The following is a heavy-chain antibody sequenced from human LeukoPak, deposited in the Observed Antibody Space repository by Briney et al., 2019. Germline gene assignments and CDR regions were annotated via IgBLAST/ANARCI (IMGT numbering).Heavy chain of an antibody. CDR2: IYHSGST. Sequence: KPSGTLSLTCAVSGYSISRGYYWGWVPQPPREGLGGVGSIYHSGSTYYNPSLKSRVTISVDTSKNQFSLKLSSVTAADTAVYYCAREGRQQLVLVDPWGQGTLVTVSS. J-gene: IGHJ5*02. CDR3: AREGRQQLVLVDP. CDR1: GYSISRGYY. V-gene: IGHV4-38-2*02. D-gene: IGHD6-13*01.